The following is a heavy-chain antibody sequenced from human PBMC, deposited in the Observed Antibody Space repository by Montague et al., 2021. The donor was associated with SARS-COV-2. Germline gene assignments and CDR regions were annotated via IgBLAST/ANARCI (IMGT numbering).Heavy chain of an antibody. D-gene: IGHD1-26*01. J-gene: IGHJ4*02. Sequence: SETLSLTCTVPGGSISTYYWSWIRQPPGKGLEWIGYINYSGSTNYNPSLKSRLTLSVDTSENQFSLKVTSVTPADTAVYFCARVGWERRGGYDYFDYWGQGTLVTVSS. V-gene: IGHV4-59*01. CDR1: GGSISTYY. CDR3: ARVGWERRGGYDYFDY. CDR2: INYSGST.